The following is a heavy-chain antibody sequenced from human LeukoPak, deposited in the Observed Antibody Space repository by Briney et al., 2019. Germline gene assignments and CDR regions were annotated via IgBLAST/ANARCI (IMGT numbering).Heavy chain of an antibody. Sequence: GGTLRLSCAASGFTFSIYAMSWVRQAPGRGLEWVSSITGNGAGTFYTDSVKGRFTISRDNSKNTLFLQMNSLRAEDTAIYYCAKDRPNYYDSSGHYYRRNGDYWGQGTLVTVSS. V-gene: IGHV3-23*01. CDR1: GFTFSIYA. D-gene: IGHD3-22*01. J-gene: IGHJ4*02. CDR3: AKDRPNYYDSSGHYYRRNGDY. CDR2: ITGNGAGT.